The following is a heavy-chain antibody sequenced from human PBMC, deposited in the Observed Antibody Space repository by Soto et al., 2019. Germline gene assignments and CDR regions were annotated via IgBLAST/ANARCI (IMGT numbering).Heavy chain of an antibody. D-gene: IGHD2-15*01. CDR1: GFTFDNYA. J-gene: IGHJ3*02. Sequence: LRLSCAASGFTFDNYAMSWVRQAPGKGLEWVSVISGGGSTYYSESVKGRFTISRDFSKVYLQMDSLRVEDTALYYCAKDSSQKVVVVLAGVFETWGQGTMVTVSS. V-gene: IGHV3-23*01. CDR3: AKDSSQKVVVVLAGVFET. CDR2: ISGGGST.